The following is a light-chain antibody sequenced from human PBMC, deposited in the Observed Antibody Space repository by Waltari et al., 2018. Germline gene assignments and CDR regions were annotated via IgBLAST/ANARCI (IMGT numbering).Light chain of an antibody. CDR1: QDIYTY. J-gene: IGKJ1*01. CDR3: QQFNSYPRT. V-gene: IGKV1-9*01. Sequence: IQLTQSPSALSASVGDRVTITCRATQDIYTYLAWYQQEPGKAPKLRMYAASTLQSGVPSRFSGSGSGTDFTLTISSLQPEDFATYYCQQFNSYPRTFGQGTKVEIK. CDR2: AAS.